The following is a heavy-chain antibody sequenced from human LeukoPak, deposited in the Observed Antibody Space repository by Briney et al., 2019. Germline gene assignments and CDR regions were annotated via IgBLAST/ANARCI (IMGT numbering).Heavy chain of an antibody. D-gene: IGHD3-3*01. CDR2: IKGDGIST. CDR1: GFDFSSNW. CDR3: AKDHYWSIDY. Sequence: PGGSLRLSCAASGFDFSSNWMHPVRHAPGQGLVWVSRIKGDGISTNYADSVKGRFTISRDIAKNTLYLQMNSLRAEDTGVYYCAKDHYWSIDYWGRGTLVTVSS. V-gene: IGHV3-74*01. J-gene: IGHJ4*02.